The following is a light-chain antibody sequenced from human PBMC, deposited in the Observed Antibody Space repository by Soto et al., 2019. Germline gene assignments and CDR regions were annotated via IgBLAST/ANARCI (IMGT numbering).Light chain of an antibody. CDR1: QSIDNW. CDR3: QQYKRRSYT. Sequence: DIQMTQSPSTLSASVGDRVTITCRASQSIDNWLAWFQQKPGKAPKLLIYKASTLETGAPSRFSGSGSGTEFTRTIISLQPDDFATYDGQQYKRRSYTVGQGTKLEMK. J-gene: IGKJ2*01. V-gene: IGKV1-5*03. CDR2: KAS.